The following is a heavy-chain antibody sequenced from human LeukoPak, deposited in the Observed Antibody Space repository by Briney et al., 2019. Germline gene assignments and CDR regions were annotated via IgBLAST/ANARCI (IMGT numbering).Heavy chain of an antibody. V-gene: IGHV4-61*02. CDR1: GDPISSGSYY. D-gene: IGHD1-20*01. CDR3: ARSFFGITGYYYMDV. Sequence: SETLSLTCTVSGDPISSGSYYWSWIRQPAGKGLEWIGRIYSSGTINYNPSLKSRVTISVDTSKNHFSLKLSSVTAADTAVYYCARSFFGITGYYYMDVWGKGTTVTVSS. CDR2: IYSSGTI. J-gene: IGHJ6*03.